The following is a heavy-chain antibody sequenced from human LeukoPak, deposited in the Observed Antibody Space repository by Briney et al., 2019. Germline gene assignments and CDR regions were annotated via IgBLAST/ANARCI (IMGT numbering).Heavy chain of an antibody. D-gene: IGHD3-3*01. J-gene: IGHJ4*02. CDR1: GFTFDDYA. CDR2: ISWNSGSI. Sequence: GRSLRLSCAASGFTFDDYAMHWVRQAPGKGVEGVSGISWNSGSIGYADSVKDRFSISRDNAKNSLYMQMNSLRAEDTAVYYCAKGHDFWSGSPFDYSGQGTLVTVSS. CDR3: AKGHDFWSGSPFDY. V-gene: IGHV3-9*01.